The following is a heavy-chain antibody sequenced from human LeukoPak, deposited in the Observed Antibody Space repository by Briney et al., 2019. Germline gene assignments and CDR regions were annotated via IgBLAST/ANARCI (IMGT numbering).Heavy chain of an antibody. V-gene: IGHV4-34*01. CDR2: INHSGST. CDR3: ARGCGYPTRLDFDY. J-gene: IGHJ4*02. Sequence: SETLSLTCALYGGSFSGYFWSWIRQPPGKGLEWMGEINHSGSTNHNPSLKSRVTISEDTSKNQFFLKLSSVTAADTAVYYCARGCGYPTRLDFDYWGQGTLVTVSS. CDR1: GGSFSGYF. D-gene: IGHD5-12*01.